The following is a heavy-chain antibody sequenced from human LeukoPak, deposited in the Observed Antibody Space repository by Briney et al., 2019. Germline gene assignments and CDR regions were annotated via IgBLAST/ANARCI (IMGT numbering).Heavy chain of an antibody. D-gene: IGHD3-22*01. J-gene: IGHJ3*02. CDR1: GYTFTGYY. V-gene: IGHV1-2*02. CDR2: INPNSGGT. Sequence: ASVKASCKASGYTFTGYYIHWVRQAPGQGLEWMGWINPNSGGTNYAQKFQGRVTMTRDTSISTDYMELSRLRSDDTAVYYCARPTHSYDSSDYYFDAFDIWGQGTMVTVSS. CDR3: ARPTHSYDSSDYYFDAFDI.